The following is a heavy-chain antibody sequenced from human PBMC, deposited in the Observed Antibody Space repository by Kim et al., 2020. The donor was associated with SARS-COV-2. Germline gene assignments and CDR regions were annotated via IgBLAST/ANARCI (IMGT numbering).Heavy chain of an antibody. CDR2: INAGNGNT. V-gene: IGHV1-3*01. CDR3: ARERGRELYSSGWFVVPTKHYYYGMDV. Sequence: ASVKVSCKASGYTFTSYAMHWVRQAPGQRLEWMGWINAGNGNTKYSQKFQGRVTITRDTSASTAYMELSSLRSEDTAVYYCARERGRELYSSGWFVVPTKHYYYGMDVWGQGTTVTGSS. D-gene: IGHD6-19*01. CDR1: GYTFTSYA. J-gene: IGHJ6*02.